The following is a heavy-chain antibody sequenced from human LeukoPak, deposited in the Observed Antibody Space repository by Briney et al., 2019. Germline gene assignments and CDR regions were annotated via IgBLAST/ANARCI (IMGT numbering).Heavy chain of an antibody. D-gene: IGHD1-7*01. Sequence: GGSLRLSCAASGFTFSSYSMHWVRQTPGKGLEWVAVISHDGSHRYYADSLKGRFTISRDNSKNTLYLQMNSLRVEDTAVYYGANWDGTVVEQNGMFSGPFDYWGQGTLVTVSS. V-gene: IGHV3-30*18. CDR3: ANWDGTVVEQNGMFSGPFDY. CDR2: ISHDGSHR. CDR1: GFTFSSYS. J-gene: IGHJ4*02.